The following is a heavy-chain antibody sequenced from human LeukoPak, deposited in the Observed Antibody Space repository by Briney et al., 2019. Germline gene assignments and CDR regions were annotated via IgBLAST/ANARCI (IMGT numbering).Heavy chain of an antibody. V-gene: IGHV4-38-2*02. D-gene: IGHD3-22*01. CDR3: ARDWINLYYYYDSRGTGLDYYMDV. Sequence: SETLSLTCTVSGYSISSGYYWGWIRQPPGKGLEWIGSIYHSGSTYYNPSLKSRVTISVDTSKNQFSLKLSSVTAADTAVYYCARDWINLYYYYDSRGTGLDYYMDVWGKGTTATVSS. J-gene: IGHJ6*03. CDR1: GYSISSGYY. CDR2: IYHSGST.